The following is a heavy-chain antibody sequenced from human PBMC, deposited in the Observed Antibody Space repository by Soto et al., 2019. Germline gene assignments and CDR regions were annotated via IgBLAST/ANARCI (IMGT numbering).Heavy chain of an antibody. Sequence: EVQLVESGGGLVKPGGSLRLSCAASGFTFSSYSMNWVRQAPGKGLEWVSSISSSSSYIYYADSVKGRFTISRDNAKNSLDLQMNSLRAEDTAVYYCARDLVGYCSGGSCYGGDFDYWGQGTLVTVSS. D-gene: IGHD2-15*01. J-gene: IGHJ4*02. CDR3: ARDLVGYCSGGSCYGGDFDY. V-gene: IGHV3-21*01. CDR2: ISSSSSYI. CDR1: GFTFSSYS.